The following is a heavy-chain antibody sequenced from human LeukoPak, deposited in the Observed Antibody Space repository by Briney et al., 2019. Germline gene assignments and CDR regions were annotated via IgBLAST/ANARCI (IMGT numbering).Heavy chain of an antibody. CDR3: ARRFRSWSDSTRYNWFDP. Sequence: PSETLSLTCTVSGGSISSSSYYWGWIRQPPGEGLEWIGSIYYSGSTYYNPSLKSRVTISVDTSKNQFSLKLSSVTAADTAVYYCARRFRSWSDSTRYNWFDPWGQGTLVTVSS. CDR2: IYYSGST. V-gene: IGHV4-39*01. J-gene: IGHJ5*02. D-gene: IGHD2/OR15-2a*01. CDR1: GGSISSSSYY.